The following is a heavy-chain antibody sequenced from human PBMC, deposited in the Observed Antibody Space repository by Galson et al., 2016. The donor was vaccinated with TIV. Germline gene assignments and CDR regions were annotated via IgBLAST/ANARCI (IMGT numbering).Heavy chain of an antibody. Sequence: SCKVSGDSLSDLSMHWVRQAPGKGLEWMGGFDPEQHKKIYAQKLQGRLTMTADTSRGTAYMELGSLRFEDTAVYYCATVAWFPGLSLDNWGQGTLVTVSS. CDR3: ATVAWFPGLSLDN. J-gene: IGHJ4*02. D-gene: IGHD3-22*01. CDR1: GDSLSDLS. CDR2: FDPEQHKK. V-gene: IGHV1-24*01.